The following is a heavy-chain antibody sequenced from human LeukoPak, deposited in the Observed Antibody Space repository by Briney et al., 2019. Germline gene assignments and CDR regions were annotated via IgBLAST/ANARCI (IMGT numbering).Heavy chain of an antibody. D-gene: IGHD3-22*01. Sequence: GGSLRLSCAASEFTFSSYAMSWVRQAPGKGLEWVSAISGSGGSTYYADSVKGRFTISRDNSKNTLYLQMNSLRAEDTAVYYCAKTPTYYYDSSGYGIDYWGQGTLVTVSS. J-gene: IGHJ4*02. CDR3: AKTPTYYYDSSGYGIDY. V-gene: IGHV3-23*01. CDR2: ISGSGGST. CDR1: EFTFSSYA.